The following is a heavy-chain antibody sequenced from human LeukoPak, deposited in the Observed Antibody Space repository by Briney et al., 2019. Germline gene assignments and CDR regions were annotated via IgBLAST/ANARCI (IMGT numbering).Heavy chain of an antibody. CDR2: IIPIFGTA. V-gene: IGHV1-69*13. D-gene: IGHD2-8*01. J-gene: IGHJ6*03. CDR1: GGTFSSYA. CDR3: ARGGGYCTNGVCYYYYYYMDV. Sequence: GASVKVSCKASGGTFSSYAVSWVRQAPGQGLEWMGGIIPIFGTANYAQKFQGRVTITADESTSTAYMELSRLRSDDTAVYYCARGGGYCTNGVCYYYYYYMDVWGKGTTVTVSS.